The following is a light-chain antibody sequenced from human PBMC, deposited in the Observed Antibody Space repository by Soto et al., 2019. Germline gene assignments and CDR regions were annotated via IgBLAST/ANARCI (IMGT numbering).Light chain of an antibody. J-gene: IGKJ5*01. CDR1: QSVTTN. CDR3: QQYGGSPIT. V-gene: IGKV3-20*01. CDR2: GAS. Sequence: IVMTQSPCTLSLSPGERVTLSCRASQSVTTNLAWYQHTPGQAPTLVMSGASTRAPGVPVRFSGSGSGTDFTLTITRLEPEDFALYYCQQYGGSPITFGLGTRLEIK.